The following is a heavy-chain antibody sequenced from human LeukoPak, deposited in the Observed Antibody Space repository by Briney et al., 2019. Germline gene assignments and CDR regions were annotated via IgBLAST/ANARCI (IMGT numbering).Heavy chain of an antibody. V-gene: IGHV3-33*01. J-gene: IGHJ4*02. CDR1: GFTFSSYG. CDR2: IWYDGSNK. CDR3: ATGVTNVGGGY. Sequence: GGSLRLSCAASGFTFSSYGMHWVRQAPGKGLEWVAVIWYDGSNKYYADSVKGRFTIFRDNSKNTLYLQMNSLRAEDTAVYYCATGVTNVGGGYWGQGTLVTVSS. D-gene: IGHD2-8*01.